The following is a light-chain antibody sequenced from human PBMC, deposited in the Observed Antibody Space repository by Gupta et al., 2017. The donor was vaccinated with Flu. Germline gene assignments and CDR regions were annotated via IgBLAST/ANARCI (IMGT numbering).Light chain of an antibody. V-gene: IGLV1-44*01. J-gene: IGLJ1*01. CDR3: AAWDDSLNGHYV. CDR2: GNN. Sequence: QSVLAQPPSASGTPGQRVALSCFGSRSNIGSNSGNWYQQVPGTAPKLLIYGNNQRPSGVPDRFSGSKSGTSASLAISGLQSEDEADYYCAAWDDSLNGHYVFGTGTKVTVV. CDR1: RSNIGSNS.